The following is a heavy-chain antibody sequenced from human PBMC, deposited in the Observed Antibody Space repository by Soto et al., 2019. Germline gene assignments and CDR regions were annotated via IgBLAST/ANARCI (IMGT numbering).Heavy chain of an antibody. CDR1: RGSVSTGMKY. CDR3: MKAHESGDFLGMSV. CDR2: MYKTGET. D-gene: IGHD3-10*01. V-gene: IGHV4-61*01. Sequence: SETLSLTCTVSRGSVSTGMKYWGWVRQPPGKALEFIGYMYKTGETLLNSSLKSRVTLSMETSKNQFSLTLSSATAADTAVYFCMKAHESGDFLGMSVWGPGTTVTVS. J-gene: IGHJ6*02.